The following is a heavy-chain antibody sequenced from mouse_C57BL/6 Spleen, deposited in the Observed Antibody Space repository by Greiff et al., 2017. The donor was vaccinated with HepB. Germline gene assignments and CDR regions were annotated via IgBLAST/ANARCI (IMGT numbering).Heavy chain of an antibody. D-gene: IGHD1-1*01. CDR2: IYPGAGDT. CDR3: AREYYGSSSFAY. CDR1: GYAFSSSW. V-gene: IGHV1-82*01. Sequence: QVQLQQSGPELVKPGASVKISCKASGYAFSSSWMHWVKQRPGKGLEWIGRIYPGAGDTNYNGKFKGKATLTADKSSSTAYMQRSSLTSEDSAVYFCAREYYGSSSFAYWGQGTLVTVAA. J-gene: IGHJ3*01.